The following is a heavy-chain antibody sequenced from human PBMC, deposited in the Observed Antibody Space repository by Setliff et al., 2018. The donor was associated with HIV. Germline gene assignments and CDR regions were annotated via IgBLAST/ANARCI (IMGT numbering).Heavy chain of an antibody. V-gene: IGHV4-34*01. J-gene: IGHJ3*02. Sequence: SETLSLTCAVYGGSFTNYFWSWIRQSPGKGLEWIGEINHSGRTKYNPSLKSRVTMSVDTSKNQFSLKLKSVTAADTAVYYYAREDTTGYYSLSAFDIWGQGTLVTVSS. CDR2: INHSGRT. CDR1: GGSFTNYF. CDR3: AREDTTGYYSLSAFDI. D-gene: IGHD3-22*01.